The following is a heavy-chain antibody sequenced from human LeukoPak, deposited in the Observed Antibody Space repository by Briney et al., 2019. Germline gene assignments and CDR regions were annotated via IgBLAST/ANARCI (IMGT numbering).Heavy chain of an antibody. CDR3: ASSGFQPFDY. CDR2: IKQDGSEK. J-gene: IGHJ4*02. V-gene: IGHV3-7*01. Sequence: QSGGSLRLSCAASGLTFSSYWMNCVRQAPGKGLEWVANIKQDGSEKYYVDSVKGRFTISRDNAKNSLYLQMNSLRAEDTAVYYCASSGFQPFDYWGQGTLVTVSS. CDR1: GLTFSSYW. D-gene: IGHD6-25*01.